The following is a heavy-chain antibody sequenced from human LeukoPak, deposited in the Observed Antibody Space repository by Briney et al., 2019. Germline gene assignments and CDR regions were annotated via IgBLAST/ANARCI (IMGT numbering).Heavy chain of an antibody. CDR2: IYYSGST. Sequence: PSETLSLTCTVSGGSISSYYWSWIRQPPGKGLEWIGYIYYSGSTSYNPSLKSRVTISVDTSKNQFSLKLSSVTAADTAVYYCARRCGGDCPFDYWGQGILVTVSS. CDR1: GGSISSYY. V-gene: IGHV4-59*08. J-gene: IGHJ4*02. D-gene: IGHD2-21*02. CDR3: ARRCGGDCPFDY.